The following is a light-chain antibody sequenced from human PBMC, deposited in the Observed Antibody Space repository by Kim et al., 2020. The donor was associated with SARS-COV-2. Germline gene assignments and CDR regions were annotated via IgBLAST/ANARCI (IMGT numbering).Light chain of an antibody. J-gene: IGLJ3*02. Sequence: SVKITCTLSSGHSSNAIAGHQQQPEKGPRYLMKLNSDGSPGKGDGIPDRFSGSSSGAERYLTNSSRQSGDGADFYCQTLGTGIRVFGVGTRLTVL. CDR3: QTLGTGIRV. CDR2: LNSDGSP. V-gene: IGLV4-69*01. CDR1: SGHSSNA.